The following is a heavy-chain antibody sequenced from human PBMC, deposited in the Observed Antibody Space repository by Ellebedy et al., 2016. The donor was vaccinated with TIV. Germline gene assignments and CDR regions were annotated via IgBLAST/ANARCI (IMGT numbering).Heavy chain of an antibody. CDR1: GYTFTNHG. Sequence: AASVTVSCKGSGYTFTNHGINWVRQAPGQGLEWMGWVSAYNGDIKYAQKFQDRVTMTTDTYTSSGYMGLRSLRSDDTAVYFCPTGRSMIRGFDYWGQGPLVTVSS. D-gene: IGHD3-10*01. J-gene: IGHJ4*02. CDR3: PTGRSMIRGFDY. CDR2: VSAYNGDI. V-gene: IGHV1-18*01.